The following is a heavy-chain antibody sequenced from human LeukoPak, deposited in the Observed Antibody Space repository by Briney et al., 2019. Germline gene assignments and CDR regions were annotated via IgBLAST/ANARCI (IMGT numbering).Heavy chain of an antibody. Sequence: PGGSLRLSCAASGFSFSGYVMSWVRQAPGKGLEWVSVISRSGDYTNYAGSVKGRFTISRDNSKNTLSLQMSSLRAEDTAIYYCAKDRDDSGDYAFDYWGQGILVSVSS. V-gene: IGHV3-23*01. CDR1: GFSFSGYV. D-gene: IGHD4-17*01. CDR3: AKDRDDSGDYAFDY. J-gene: IGHJ4*02. CDR2: ISRSGDYT.